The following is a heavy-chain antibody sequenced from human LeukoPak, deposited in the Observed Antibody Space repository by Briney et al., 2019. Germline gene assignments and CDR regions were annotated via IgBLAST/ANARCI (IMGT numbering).Heavy chain of an antibody. CDR1: GFTLSSYA. D-gene: IGHD2-15*01. CDR2: ISDSGNT. V-gene: IGHV3-23*01. Sequence: GGSLRLSCAASGFTLSSYAMSWVRQAPGKGLEWVSAISDSGNTYHADSVKGRFTISRDSSKNTLFLQMNRLRPEDAAVYYCAKAPVKLCRGAYSSPFAYWAQGPLATVP. CDR3: AKAPVKLCRGAYSSPFAY. J-gene: IGHJ4*02.